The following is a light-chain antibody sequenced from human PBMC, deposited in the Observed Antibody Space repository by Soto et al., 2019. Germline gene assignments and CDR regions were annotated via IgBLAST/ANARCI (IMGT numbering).Light chain of an antibody. CDR3: HQYYSWPRGT. J-gene: IGKJ1*01. Sequence: EIVMTHSPATLSVSPGEIATLSCRASQSVSSNLAWYQQKPGQAPRLLIYGASSRASAVPDRFSGSGSGTEFTLTISSLQSEDFAVYYCHQYYSWPRGTFGQGTKVDIK. V-gene: IGKV3D-15*01. CDR1: QSVSSN. CDR2: GAS.